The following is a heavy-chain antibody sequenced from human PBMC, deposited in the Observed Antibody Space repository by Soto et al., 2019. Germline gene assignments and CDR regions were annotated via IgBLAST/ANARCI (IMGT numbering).Heavy chain of an antibody. V-gene: IGHV3-23*01. J-gene: IGHJ4*02. D-gene: IGHD4-4*01. CDR3: AKDRQYPRDYFHY. CDR1: GFTVTSNG. CDR2: ISPNGQGI. Sequence: GGSLRLSCGVSGFTVTSNGVSWVRQAPGKGLGWVSAISPNGQGIWYADSVKCRFTISRDISRNTVFLQMDSLSAEDTAVYYCAKDRQYPRDYFHYWGQGSRVTISS.